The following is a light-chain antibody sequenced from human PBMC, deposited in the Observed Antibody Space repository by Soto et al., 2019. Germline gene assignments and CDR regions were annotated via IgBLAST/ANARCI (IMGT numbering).Light chain of an antibody. Sequence: EVVMTQSPAPLYVSPGARVTLSCMASQAGGYNLAWYQHKPGQAPRLLIYGASTRVTGIPTRFSGSGSGTEFTLTISSLQSEDFAIYYCQQSYTVGQGTKLEIK. J-gene: IGKJ2*01. CDR1: QAGGYN. CDR2: GAS. CDR3: QQSYT. V-gene: IGKV3-15*01.